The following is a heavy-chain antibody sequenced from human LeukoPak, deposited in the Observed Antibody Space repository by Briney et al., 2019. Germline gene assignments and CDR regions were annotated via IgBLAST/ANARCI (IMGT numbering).Heavy chain of an antibody. D-gene: IGHD6-19*01. J-gene: IGHJ4*02. CDR2: ISGSGGST. Sequence: PGGSLRLSCAASGFTFSSYGMHWVRQAPGKGLEWVSAISGSGGSTYYADSVKGRFTISRDNSKNTLYLQMNSLRAEDTAVYYCAKSEWRGIAVAGTDFDYWGQGTLVTVSS. CDR1: GFTFSSYG. V-gene: IGHV3-23*01. CDR3: AKSEWRGIAVAGTDFDY.